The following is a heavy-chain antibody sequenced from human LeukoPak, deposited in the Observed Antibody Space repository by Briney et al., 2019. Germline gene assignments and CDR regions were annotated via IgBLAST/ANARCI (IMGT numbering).Heavy chain of an antibody. Sequence: ASVKVSCKASGCTSTGYYMHWVRQAPGQGLEWMGRINPNSGGTNYAQKFQGRVTMTRDTSISTAYMELSRLRSDDTAVYYCARLTIYGDSDYWGQGTLVTVSS. CDR3: ARLTIYGDSDY. CDR2: INPNSGGT. V-gene: IGHV1-2*06. D-gene: IGHD4-17*01. CDR1: GCTSTGYY. J-gene: IGHJ4*02.